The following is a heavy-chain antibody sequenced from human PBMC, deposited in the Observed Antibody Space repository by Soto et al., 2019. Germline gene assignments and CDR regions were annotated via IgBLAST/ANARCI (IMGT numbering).Heavy chain of an antibody. CDR3: ARIGTTGTTGAFDI. CDR2: ISSSSSYI. V-gene: IGHV3-21*01. J-gene: IGHJ3*02. Sequence: GGSLRLSCAASGFTFSSYSMNWVRQAPGKGLEWVSSISSSSSYIYYADSVKGRFTISRDNAKNSLYLQMNSLRAEDTAVYYCARIGTTGTTGAFDIWGQGTMVTVSS. CDR1: GFTFSSYS. D-gene: IGHD1-1*01.